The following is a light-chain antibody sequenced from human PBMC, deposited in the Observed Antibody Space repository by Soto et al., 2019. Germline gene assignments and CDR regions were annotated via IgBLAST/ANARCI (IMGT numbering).Light chain of an antibody. Sequence: IVLTQSPGTLSLSPGERATLSCRASQSVSSSYLAWYQQKPGQAPRLLIYGASNRATGIPARFSGSGSGTDFTLTISSLEPEDFAVYYCQQRSNWRVTFGQGTRLEIK. J-gene: IGKJ5*01. CDR1: QSVSSSY. CDR2: GAS. V-gene: IGKV3D-20*02. CDR3: QQRSNWRVT.